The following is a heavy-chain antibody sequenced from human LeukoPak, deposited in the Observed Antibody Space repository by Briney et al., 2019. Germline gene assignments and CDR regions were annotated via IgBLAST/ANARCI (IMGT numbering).Heavy chain of an antibody. CDR1: GFTFSSYS. CDR2: ISSSSSYI. D-gene: IGHD1-26*01. Sequence: GGSLRLSCAASGFTFSSYSMNWVRQAPGKGLEWVSSISSSSSYIYYADSVKGRFTISRDNSKSTLFLQMSSLRVEDTAVYYCVRNFYSGDYLDSFHIWGQGTVVTVSS. V-gene: IGHV3-21*01. J-gene: IGHJ3*02. CDR3: VRNFYSGDYLDSFHI.